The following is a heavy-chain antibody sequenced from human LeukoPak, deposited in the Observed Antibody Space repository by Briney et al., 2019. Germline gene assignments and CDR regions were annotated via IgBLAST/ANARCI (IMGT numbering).Heavy chain of an antibody. J-gene: IGHJ4*02. CDR3: ARRSVTTFDY. CDR2: ISNSGGNT. CDR1: GFTFRNYG. V-gene: IGHV3-23*01. Sequence: GGTLRLSCAASGFTFRNYGMSWVRQAPGKGLEWVSAISNSGGNTYYADSVKGRFTISRDNSKNTLYLQMSSLRADDTAVYYCARRSVTTFDYWGQGTLVTVSS. D-gene: IGHD4-17*01.